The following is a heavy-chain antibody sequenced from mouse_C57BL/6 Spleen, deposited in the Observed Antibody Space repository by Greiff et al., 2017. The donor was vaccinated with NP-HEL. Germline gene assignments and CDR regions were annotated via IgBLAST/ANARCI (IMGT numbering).Heavy chain of an antibody. CDR1: GYTFTSYW. CDR3: ARDPSSYAMDY. CDR2: IHPNSGST. Sequence: QVQLQQPGAELVKPGASVKLSCKASGYTFTSYWMHWVKQRPGQGLEWIGMIHPNSGSTNYNEKFKSKATLTVDKSSSTAYMQLSSLTSEDSAVYYGARDPSSYAMDYWGQGTSVTVSS. V-gene: IGHV1-64*01. J-gene: IGHJ4*01.